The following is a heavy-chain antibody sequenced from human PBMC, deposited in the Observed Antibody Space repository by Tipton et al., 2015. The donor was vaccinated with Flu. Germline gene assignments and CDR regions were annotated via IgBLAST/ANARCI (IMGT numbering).Heavy chain of an antibody. V-gene: IGHV4-31*03. D-gene: IGHD3-10*01. CDR2: IYYGGTT. Sequence: TLSLTCSVSGGSISTGGYNWNWIRQSPGKGLEWMGYIYYGGTTNYNPSLKSRLTISEDTSNNQVSLRLSPVTAADTAVYYCAREEWGWQSRGLDYWGQGILVTVSS. CDR3: AREEWGWQSRGLDY. CDR1: GGSISTGGYN. J-gene: IGHJ4*02.